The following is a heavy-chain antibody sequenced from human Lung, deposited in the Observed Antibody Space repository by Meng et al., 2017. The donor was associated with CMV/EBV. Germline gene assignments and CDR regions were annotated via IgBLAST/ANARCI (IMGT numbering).Heavy chain of an antibody. CDR3: ARGDSGSYYFDY. V-gene: IGHV4-39*07. J-gene: IGHJ4*02. CDR2: LYYSGST. Sequence: ESLKISCTVSGGSISSSTYYWGWVRQPPGKGLEWIGSLYYSGSTYYNPSLKSRVTISVDTSMNQFSLKLSSVTAADTAMYYCARGDSGSYYFDYWGQGTLVTVSS. D-gene: IGHD1-26*01. CDR1: GGSISSSTYY.